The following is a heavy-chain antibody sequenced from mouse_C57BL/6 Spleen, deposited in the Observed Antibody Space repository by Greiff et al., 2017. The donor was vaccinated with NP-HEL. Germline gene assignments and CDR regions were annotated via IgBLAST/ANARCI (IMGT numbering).Heavy chain of an antibody. CDR2: IYPGDGDT. J-gene: IGHJ4*01. D-gene: IGHD1-1*01. CDR3: ARQGYYGSSLPAMDY. Sequence: QVQLKQSGAELVKPGASVKISCKASGYAFSSYWMNWVKQRPGKGLEWIGQIYPGDGDTNYNGKFKGKATLTADKSSSTAYMQLSSLTSEDSAVYFCARQGYYGSSLPAMDYWGQGTSVTVSS. V-gene: IGHV1-80*01. CDR1: GYAFSSYW.